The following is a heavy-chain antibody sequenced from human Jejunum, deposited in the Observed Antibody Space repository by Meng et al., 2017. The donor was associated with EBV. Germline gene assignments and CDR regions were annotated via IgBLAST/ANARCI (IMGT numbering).Heavy chain of an antibody. CDR2: IYYTGRT. V-gene: IGHV4-4*03. CDR3: ATSMSGYSYSYS. CDR1: GASISSSHW. Sequence: QVQVQESGPGLVQPPGTLALTFAVSGASISSSHWWSWVRQAPGEGLEWIGEIYYTGRTNYNPSLKSRVSMSIDKSKNQFSLNLNSVTVADTAVYYCATSMSGYSYSYSWGQGTLVTVSS. J-gene: IGHJ5*02. D-gene: IGHD5-12*01.